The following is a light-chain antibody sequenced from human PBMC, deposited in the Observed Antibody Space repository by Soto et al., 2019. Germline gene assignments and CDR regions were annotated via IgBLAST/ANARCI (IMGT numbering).Light chain of an antibody. V-gene: IGLV1-40*01. J-gene: IGLJ2*01. CDR3: QSYGSSLSGPL. Sequence: QSVLTQPPSVSGAPGQRVTISCTGSSSNIGAGFDVHWYQQLPGTAPRLLIYANINRPSGVPDRFSGSRSGTSASLAITGLQAEDEADYYCQSYGSSLSGPLFGGGTQLTVL. CDR2: ANI. CDR1: SSNIGAGFD.